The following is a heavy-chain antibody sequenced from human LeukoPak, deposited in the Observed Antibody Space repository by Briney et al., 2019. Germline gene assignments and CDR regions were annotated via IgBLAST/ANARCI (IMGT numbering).Heavy chain of an antibody. Sequence: ASVKVSCKASGYTFTSHYMHWVRQAPGQGLEWMGIINPSGGSTSYAQKFQGRVTMTRDTSTSTVYMELSSLRSEDTAVYYCARAMYSSSSVYCFDYWGQGTLVTVSS. CDR3: ARAMYSSSSVYCFDY. CDR1: GYTFTSHY. D-gene: IGHD6-6*01. CDR2: INPSGGST. V-gene: IGHV1-46*01. J-gene: IGHJ4*02.